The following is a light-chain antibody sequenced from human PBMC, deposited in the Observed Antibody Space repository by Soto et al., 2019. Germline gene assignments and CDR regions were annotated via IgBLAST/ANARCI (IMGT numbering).Light chain of an antibody. V-gene: IGKV3-15*01. Sequence: EIVMTQSPATLSVSSGERATLSCRASQSVASNLAWYQQKPGQAPRLLIYRASTRATGIPARFSGSGSGTEFTLTISSLQSEDFGVYYCQHYNNWPPYSFGQGTKVEIK. CDR1: QSVASN. CDR2: RAS. J-gene: IGKJ2*03. CDR3: QHYNNWPPYS.